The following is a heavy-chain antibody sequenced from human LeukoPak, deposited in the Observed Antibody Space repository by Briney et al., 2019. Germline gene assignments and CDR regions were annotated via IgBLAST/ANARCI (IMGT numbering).Heavy chain of an antibody. CDR3: ARDTPYSGSRDAFDT. Sequence: GGSLRLSCAASGFTFSNAWMSWVRQAPGKGLEWVGRIKSKTDGGTTDYAAPVKGRFTISRDDSKNTLYLQMNSLRAEDTAVYYCARDTPYSGSRDAFDTWGQGTMVTVSS. D-gene: IGHD1-26*01. CDR1: GFTFSNAW. CDR2: IKSKTDGGTT. V-gene: IGHV3-15*01. J-gene: IGHJ3*02.